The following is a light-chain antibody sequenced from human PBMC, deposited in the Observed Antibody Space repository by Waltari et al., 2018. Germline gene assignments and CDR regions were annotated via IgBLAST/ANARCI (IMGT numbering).Light chain of an antibody. J-gene: IGKJ2*01. CDR2: GAS. CDR3: QQYISWPRT. V-gene: IGKV3-15*01. CDR1: QSVYSD. Sequence: ETVMTQSPATLSVSPGERATLSCGASQSVYSDLAWYQQKPGQAPRLLIFGASTRATGIPARFSGSGSGTEFTLTISSLQSEDSAVYYCQQYISWPRTFGQGIKLEI.